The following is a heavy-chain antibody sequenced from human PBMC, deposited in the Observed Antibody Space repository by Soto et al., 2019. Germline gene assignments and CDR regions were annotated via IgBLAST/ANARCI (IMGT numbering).Heavy chain of an antibody. CDR3: AIVTSSWGLVSYWDY. CDR2: IYYSGST. CDR1: GGCVSSGIYY. Sequence: SETVSLTCTVSGGCVSSGIYYWSWIRQPPGKGLECVGYIYYSGSTNYNPSLKSRVTISVDTSKNQFSLKLSSVTAADTAVYYWAIVTSSWGLVSYWDYSGRGTLVIV. J-gene: IGHJ4*02. V-gene: IGHV4-61*01. D-gene: IGHD6-13*01.